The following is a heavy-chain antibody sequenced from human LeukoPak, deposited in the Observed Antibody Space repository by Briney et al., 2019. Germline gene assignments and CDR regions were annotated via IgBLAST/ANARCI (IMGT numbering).Heavy chain of an antibody. CDR2: INPHSADT. CDR3: ARWDGYSSSPDY. Sequence: PGASVKVSCKASGYTFTGFYMHWVRQAPGQGLEWMGWINPHSADTGYAQKFLGRVNMTRDMSISTIYMELTRLRSDDTALYYCARWDGYSSSPDYWGQGTLVTVSS. D-gene: IGHD6-13*01. V-gene: IGHV1-2*02. CDR1: GYTFTGFY. J-gene: IGHJ4*02.